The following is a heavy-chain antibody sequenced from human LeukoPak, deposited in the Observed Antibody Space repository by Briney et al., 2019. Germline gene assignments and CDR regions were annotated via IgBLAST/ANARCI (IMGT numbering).Heavy chain of an antibody. D-gene: IGHD3-16*01. CDR2: ISSSSSYI. J-gene: IGHJ4*02. CDR3: ARDRSGVSGLFDY. V-gene: IGHV3-21*01. Sequence: PGGSLRLSCAASGFTFSSYSMNWVRQAPGKGLEWVSSISSSSSYIYYADSVKGRFTISRDNAKNSLYLQMNSLRAEDTAVYYCARDRSGVSGLFDYWGQGTLVTVSS. CDR1: GFTFSSYS.